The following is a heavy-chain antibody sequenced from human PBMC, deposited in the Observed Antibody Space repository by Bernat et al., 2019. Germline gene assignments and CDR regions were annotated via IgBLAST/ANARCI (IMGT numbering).Heavy chain of an antibody. CDR3: ARGGIAVAGTPFRY. D-gene: IGHD6-19*01. J-gene: IGHJ4*02. V-gene: IGHV3-30*04. CDR1: GFTFSSYA. Sequence: QVQLVESGGGVVQPGRSLRLSCAASGFTFSSYAIHWVRQAPCKGLDWVAVISYDGRNKYYEDSVKGRFTISRDNSKNTLYLQMNSLRAEDTAVYYCARGGIAVAGTPFRYWGQGTLVTVSS. CDR2: ISYDGRNK.